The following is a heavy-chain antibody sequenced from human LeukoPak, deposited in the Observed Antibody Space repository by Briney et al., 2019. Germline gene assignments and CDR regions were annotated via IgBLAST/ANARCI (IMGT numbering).Heavy chain of an antibody. J-gene: IGHJ6*03. V-gene: IGHV1-69*05. D-gene: IGHD5-12*01. CDR2: IIPIFGTA. CDR1: GGTFSSYA. Sequence: ASVKVSCKASGGTFSSYAISWVRQAPGQGLEWMGGIIPIFGTANYAQKFQGRVTITTDESTSTAYMELSSLRSEDTAVYYCASSGLVFYYYYYMDVWGKGTTVTVSS. CDR3: ASSGLVFYYYYYMDV.